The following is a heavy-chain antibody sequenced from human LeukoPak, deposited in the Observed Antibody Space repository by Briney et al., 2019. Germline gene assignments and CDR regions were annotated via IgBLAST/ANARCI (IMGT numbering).Heavy chain of an antibody. D-gene: IGHD6-19*01. CDR1: GFAVSSTY. CDR2: IYSGGST. Sequence: GGSLRLSCAASGFAVSSTYMSWVRQAPGEGLECDSVIYSGGSTYYADSVKGRFTISRDSSKNTLYLQMNSLRAEDTAVYYCARDSSGWYYFDSWGQGTLVTVSS. J-gene: IGHJ4*02. CDR3: ARDSSGWYYFDS. V-gene: IGHV3-66*01.